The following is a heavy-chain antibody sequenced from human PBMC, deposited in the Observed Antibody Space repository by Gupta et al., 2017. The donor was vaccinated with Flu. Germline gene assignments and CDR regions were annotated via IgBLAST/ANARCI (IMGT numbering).Heavy chain of an antibody. CDR2: IYPGDSDT. Sequence: EVQLVQSGAEVKKPGESLKISCKGSGYSFTSYWIGWVRQMPGKGLEWMGIIYPGDSDTRYSPSFQGQVTISADKSISTAYLQWSSLKASDTAMYYCARQRGEWLQYSNYYYYGMDVWGQGTTVTVSS. J-gene: IGHJ6*02. CDR1: GYSFTSYW. V-gene: IGHV5-51*01. D-gene: IGHD5-12*01. CDR3: ARQRGEWLQYSNYYYYGMDV.